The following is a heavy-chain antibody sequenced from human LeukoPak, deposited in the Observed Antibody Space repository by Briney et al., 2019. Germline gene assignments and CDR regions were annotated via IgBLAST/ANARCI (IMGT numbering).Heavy chain of an antibody. Sequence: ASVKVSCKASGGTFSSYAISWVRQAPGQGLEWMGGIIPIFGTANYAQKFQGRVTITADESTSTAYMELSSLRSEDTAVYYCAREAGDCSGGSCYGYWGQGTLVTVSS. CDR2: IIPIFGTA. V-gene: IGHV1-69*13. J-gene: IGHJ4*02. CDR1: GGTFSSYA. D-gene: IGHD2-15*01. CDR3: AREAGDCSGGSCYGY.